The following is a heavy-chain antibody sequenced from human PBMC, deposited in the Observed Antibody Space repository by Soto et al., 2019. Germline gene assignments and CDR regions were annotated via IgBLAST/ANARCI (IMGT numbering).Heavy chain of an antibody. Sequence: PGWSLRLSCAASGFTFSSYAMSWVRQAPGKGLEWVSAISGSGGSTYYADSVKGRFTISRDNSKNTLYLQMNSLRAEDTAVYYCAKSISGALTLAYYYGMDVWGQGTTVTVSS. CDR2: ISGSGGST. V-gene: IGHV3-23*01. J-gene: IGHJ6*02. CDR1: GFTFSSYA. D-gene: IGHD3-10*01. CDR3: AKSISGALTLAYYYGMDV.